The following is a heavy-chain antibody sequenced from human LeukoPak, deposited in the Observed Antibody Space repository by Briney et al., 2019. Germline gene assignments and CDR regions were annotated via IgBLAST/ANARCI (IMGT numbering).Heavy chain of an antibody. CDR1: GYTFTSHG. V-gene: IGHV1-18*01. D-gene: IGHD2-15*01. CDR3: ARGYCRGGSCYSDRGAFDI. CDR2: ISTYNGNT. J-gene: IGHJ3*02. Sequence: ASVKVSCKASGYTFTSHGISWVRQAPGQGLEWMGWISTYNGNTNYAQKLQGRVSMTTDTSTSTAYMDLRSLRSDDTGVYYCARGYCRGGSCYSDRGAFDIWGQGTMVTVSS.